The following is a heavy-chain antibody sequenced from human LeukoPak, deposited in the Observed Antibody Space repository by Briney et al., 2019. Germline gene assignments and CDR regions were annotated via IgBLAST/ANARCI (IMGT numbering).Heavy chain of an antibody. V-gene: IGHV3-23*01. CDR2: ISGSGGST. CDR1: GFTFSSYA. CDR3: AKDPYYDILTGYFYFDY. Sequence: GGSLRLSCAASGFTFSSYAMSWVRQAPGKGLEWVSGISGSGGSTYYADSVKGRFTISRDNSKNTLYLQMNSLRAEDTAVYYCAKDPYYDILTGYFYFDYWGQGTLVTVSS. D-gene: IGHD3-9*01. J-gene: IGHJ4*02.